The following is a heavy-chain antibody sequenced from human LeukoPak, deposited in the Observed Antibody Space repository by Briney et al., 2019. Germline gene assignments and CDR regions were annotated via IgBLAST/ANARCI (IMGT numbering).Heavy chain of an antibody. Sequence: SETLSLTCTVSGGSISSYYWSWIRQPPGKGLEWIGYIYYSGSTNYNPSPKSRVTISVDTSKNQFSLKLSSVTAADTAVYYCARHFSDFWSGDYYGMDVWGQGTTVTVSS. CDR2: IYYSGST. V-gene: IGHV4-59*08. CDR1: GGSISSYY. J-gene: IGHJ6*02. CDR3: ARHFSDFWSGDYYGMDV. D-gene: IGHD3-3*01.